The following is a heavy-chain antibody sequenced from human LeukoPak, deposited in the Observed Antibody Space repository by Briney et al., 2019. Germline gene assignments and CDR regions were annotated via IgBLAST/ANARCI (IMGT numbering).Heavy chain of an antibody. CDR3: ARALVIAPYYYYYYGMDV. Sequence: SETLSLSCAVYGGSFSCYYWSWIRQPPGKGLEWIGEINHSGSTNYNPSLKSRVTISVDTSKNQFSLKLSSVTAADTAVYYCARALVIAPYYYYYYGMDVWGQGTTVTVSS. J-gene: IGHJ6*02. CDR1: GGSFSCYY. V-gene: IGHV4-34*01. CDR2: INHSGST. D-gene: IGHD3-9*01.